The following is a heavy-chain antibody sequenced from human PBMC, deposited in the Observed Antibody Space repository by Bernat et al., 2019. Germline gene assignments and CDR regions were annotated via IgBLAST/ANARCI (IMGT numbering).Heavy chain of an antibody. V-gene: IGHV3-23*01. Sequence: EVQLLESGGGLVQPGGSLRLSCAASGFTVSSYAMSWVRQAPGKGLEWVSAISGSGGSTYYADSVKGRFTISRDNSKNTLYLQMNSLRAEDTAVYYCAKEIVGANYYYYGMDVWGQGTTVTVSS. D-gene: IGHD1-26*01. CDR1: GFTVSSYA. CDR3: AKEIVGANYYYYGMDV. J-gene: IGHJ6*02. CDR2: ISGSGGST.